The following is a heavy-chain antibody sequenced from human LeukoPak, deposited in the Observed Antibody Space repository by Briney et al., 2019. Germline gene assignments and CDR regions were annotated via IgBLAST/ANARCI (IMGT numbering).Heavy chain of an antibody. J-gene: IGHJ6*03. D-gene: IGHD1-1*01. V-gene: IGHV3-43*01. CDR2: ITWDGGST. Sequence: GGSLRLSCAASGFNFDDYTMHWVRQAPGKGLEWVSVITWDGGSTYYADSVKGRFTISRDNSKNSLYLQMNSLKAEDTALYYCAKAIQLADHYMDVWGKGTTVTVSS. CDR3: AKAIQLADHYMDV. CDR1: GFNFDDYT.